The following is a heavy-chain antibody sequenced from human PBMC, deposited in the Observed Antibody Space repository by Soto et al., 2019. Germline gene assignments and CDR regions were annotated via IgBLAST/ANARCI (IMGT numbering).Heavy chain of an antibody. Sequence: VQLVESGGGVVQPGRSLRLSCAASGFTFSDYAMHWVRQAPGKGLEWVAVVSHDGRNTHYADSVKGRFTISRDSSKNKVSLEMTSLRAEDTAVDYCAKGGRQWLVTSDFNYWGQGALVTVSS. V-gene: IGHV3-30*18. CDR2: VSHDGRNT. J-gene: IGHJ4*02. CDR3: AKGGRQWLVTSDFNY. D-gene: IGHD6-19*01. CDR1: GFTFSDYA.